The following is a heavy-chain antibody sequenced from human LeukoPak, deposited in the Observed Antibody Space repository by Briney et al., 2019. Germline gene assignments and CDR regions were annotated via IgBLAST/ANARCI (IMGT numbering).Heavy chain of an antibody. D-gene: IGHD6-13*01. Sequence: GGSLRLSCAASGFTFSSYGMHWVRQAPGKGLEWVAVISYDGSNKYYADSVKGRFTISRDNSKNTLYLQMNSLRAEDTAVYYCAKAQYSSSWEHFDYWGQGTLVTVSS. J-gene: IGHJ4*02. CDR2: ISYDGSNK. CDR3: AKAQYSSSWEHFDY. V-gene: IGHV3-30*18. CDR1: GFTFSSYG.